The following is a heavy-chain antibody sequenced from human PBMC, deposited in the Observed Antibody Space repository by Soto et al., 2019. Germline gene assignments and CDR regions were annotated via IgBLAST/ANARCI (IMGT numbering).Heavy chain of an antibody. CDR3: ARHKGGYYSGVDV. D-gene: IGHD3-16*01. J-gene: IGHJ6*02. V-gene: IGHV4-39*01. CDR2: IYYSGTT. CDR1: GGSISSNSYY. Sequence: QLQLQESGPGLVKPSETLSLTCTVSGGSISSNSYYWAWIRQPPGKGLEWIGNIYYSGTTYYNPSLKRRAPXSXDXXKNRFSLKLSSVTAADTAVYYCARHKGGYYSGVDVWGQGTTVTVSS.